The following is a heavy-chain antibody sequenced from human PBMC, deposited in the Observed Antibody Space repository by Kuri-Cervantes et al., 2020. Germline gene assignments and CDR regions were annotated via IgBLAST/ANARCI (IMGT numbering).Heavy chain of an antibody. D-gene: IGHD2-2*01. CDR1: GSSTRSYY. Sequence: SETLSLTCTVSGSSTRSYYWSWIRQPPGKGLEWIGYIYYNGSTKYNPSLKSRVTISVDTSKNQFSLKLSSVTAADTAVYYCARNGLGDIVVVPAATAFDYWGQGTLVTVSS. V-gene: IGHV4-59*01. CDR3: ARNGLGDIVVVPAATAFDY. CDR2: IYYNGST. J-gene: IGHJ4*02.